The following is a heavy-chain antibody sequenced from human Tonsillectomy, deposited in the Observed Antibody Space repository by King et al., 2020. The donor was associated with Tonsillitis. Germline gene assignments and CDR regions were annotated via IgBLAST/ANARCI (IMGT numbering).Heavy chain of an antibody. J-gene: IGHJ4*01. CDR1: GFTFSSYA. CDR2: ISYDESNK. D-gene: IGHD5-12*01. CDR3: ARGAPYYSGSFNYFDF. V-gene: IGHV3-30*01. Sequence: VQLVESGGGLVQPGRSLRLSCAASGFTFSSYATHWVRQTPGKGLEWVALISYDESNKYYAESVKGRFNISRDNSKNTLYLQMNSLRAEDTAVYFCARGAPYYSGSFNYFDFWGLGTLVTVSS.